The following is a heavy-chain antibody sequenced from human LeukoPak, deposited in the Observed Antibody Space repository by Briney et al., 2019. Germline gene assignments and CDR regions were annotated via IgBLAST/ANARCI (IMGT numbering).Heavy chain of an antibody. V-gene: IGHV3-23*01. CDR1: GFTFSSYA. CDR3: AKGRAAAGTMSY. Sequence: GGSLRLSCAASGFTFSSYAMSWVRQAPGKGLEWVSAISGSGGSTYYADSVKGRFTISRDNSKNTLYLQMSSLRAEDTAVYYCAKGRAAAGTMSYRGQGTLVTVS. J-gene: IGHJ4*02. CDR2: ISGSGGST. D-gene: IGHD6-13*01.